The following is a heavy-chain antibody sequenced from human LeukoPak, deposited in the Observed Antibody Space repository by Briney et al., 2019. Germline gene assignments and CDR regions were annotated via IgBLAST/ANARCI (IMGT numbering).Heavy chain of an antibody. Sequence: SVKVSCRACGGTFSSYAISWVRQAPGQGLEWMGGIIPIFGTANYAQKFQGRVTITADESTSTAYMELSSLRSEDTAVYYCARTSYDYAWGSYRLFDYWGQGTLVTVSS. V-gene: IGHV1-69*13. CDR3: ARTSYDYAWGSYRLFDY. CDR2: IIPIFGTA. CDR1: GGTFSSYA. D-gene: IGHD3-16*02. J-gene: IGHJ4*02.